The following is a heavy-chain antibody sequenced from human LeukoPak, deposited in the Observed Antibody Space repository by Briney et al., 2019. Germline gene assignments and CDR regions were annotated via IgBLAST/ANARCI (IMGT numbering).Heavy chain of an antibody. V-gene: IGHV4-59*08. D-gene: IGHD1-26*01. J-gene: IGHJ5*02. CDR3: ARTGRYSGSYST. Sequence: SETLSLTCTVSGGSLSPYYWTWIRQPPGKGLEWIGYTYHTGTTRYNPSLKSRVTISVDTSKNQFSLKLSSVTAADTAVYYCARTGRYSGSYSTWGQGTLVTVSS. CDR1: GGSLSPYY. CDR2: TYHTGTT.